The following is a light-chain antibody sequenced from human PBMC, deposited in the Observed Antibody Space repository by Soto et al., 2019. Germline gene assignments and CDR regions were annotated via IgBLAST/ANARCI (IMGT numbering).Light chain of an antibody. V-gene: IGKV1-5*03. CDR3: QQYSSYQLT. CDR1: QGTGDW. J-gene: IGKJ4*01. CDR2: KTS. Sequence: DIQMSQSPSTLSASVGGRVTITCRASQGTGDWLAWYQQKPGKAPKLLIYKTSTLEGGVPSRFSGSGSETEFTLTISSLQHDDFETYYCQQYSSYQLTLGGGTKADIK.